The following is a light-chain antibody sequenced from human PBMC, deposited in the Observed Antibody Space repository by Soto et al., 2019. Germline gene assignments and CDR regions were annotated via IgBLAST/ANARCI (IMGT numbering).Light chain of an antibody. V-gene: IGKV3-15*01. CDR2: GAS. Sequence: EIVMTQSTATLSVSPGERATLSCRASQSVSRNLAWYQQKPGQAPRLLIYGASTRATGIPARFSGSGSVTEFTLTISSLQSEDFAVYYCQQYNNWPPMYTFGQGNKLEIK. CDR3: QQYNNWPPMYT. CDR1: QSVSRN. J-gene: IGKJ2*01.